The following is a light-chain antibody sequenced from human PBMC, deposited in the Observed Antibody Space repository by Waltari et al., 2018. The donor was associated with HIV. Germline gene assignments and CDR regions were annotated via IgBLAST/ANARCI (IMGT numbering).Light chain of an antibody. Sequence: QSVLTQPPSVSAAPGQKVTISCSGSSSNLRHNYVSWYQQLPGPAPKLLIYDNNKRPSGIPDRFSGSKSGTSATLGITGLQTGDEADYYCGTWDSSLSAGGVFGGGTKLTVL. V-gene: IGLV1-51*01. J-gene: IGLJ2*01. CDR1: SSNLRHNY. CDR2: DNN. CDR3: GTWDSSLSAGGV.